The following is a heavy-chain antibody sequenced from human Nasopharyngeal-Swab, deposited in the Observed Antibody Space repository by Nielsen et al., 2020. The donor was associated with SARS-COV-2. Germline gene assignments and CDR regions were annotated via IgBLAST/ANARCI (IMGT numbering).Heavy chain of an antibody. D-gene: IGHD1-26*01. V-gene: IGHV3-30*18. Sequence: GGSLRLSCAASGFTFSSYGMHWVRQAPGKGLEWVAVISYDGSNKYYADSVKGRFTISRDNSKNTLYLQMNSLRAEDTAVCYCAKDRVGRKALDYWGQGTLVTVSS. CDR2: ISYDGSNK. CDR1: GFTFSSYG. J-gene: IGHJ4*02. CDR3: AKDRVGRKALDY.